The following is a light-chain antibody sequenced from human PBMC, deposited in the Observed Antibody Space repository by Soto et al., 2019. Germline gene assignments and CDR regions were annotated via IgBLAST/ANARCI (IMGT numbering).Light chain of an antibody. V-gene: IGLV3-25*02. Sequence: ELTQRPSVSVSPGQTARITCSGDALPKQYAYWYQQKPGQAPVLMIYKDTERPSGIPERFSGSSSGTTVTLTISGVQAEDEADYFCQSSDSTTRVFGTGTKVTVL. J-gene: IGLJ1*01. CDR1: ALPKQY. CDR3: QSSDSTTRV. CDR2: KDT.